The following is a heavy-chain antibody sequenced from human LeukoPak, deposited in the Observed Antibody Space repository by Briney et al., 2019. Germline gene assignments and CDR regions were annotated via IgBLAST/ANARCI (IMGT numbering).Heavy chain of an antibody. J-gene: IGHJ6*02. Sequence: SETLSLTCTVSGGSISSYYWSWIRQPPGKGLEWMGYIYYSGGTNYNPSLKSRVTISVDTSKNHFSLKLSSVTAADTAVYYCARNYDILTGPLNGMDVWGQGTTVTVSS. D-gene: IGHD3-9*01. V-gene: IGHV4-59*08. CDR3: ARNYDILTGPLNGMDV. CDR1: GGSISSYY. CDR2: IYYSGGT.